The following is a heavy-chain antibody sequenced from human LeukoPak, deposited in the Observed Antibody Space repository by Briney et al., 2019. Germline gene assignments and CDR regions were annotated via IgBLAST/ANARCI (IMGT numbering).Heavy chain of an antibody. Sequence: ASVKVSCKASGYTFTGYYMHWVRQAPGQGLEWMGWINPNSGGTNYAQKLQGRVTMTTDTSTSTAYMELRSLRSDDTAVYYCARRRYSGYVTDYWGQGTLVTVSS. V-gene: IGHV1-2*02. CDR2: INPNSGGT. J-gene: IGHJ4*02. CDR3: ARRRYSGYVTDY. D-gene: IGHD5-12*01. CDR1: GYTFTGYY.